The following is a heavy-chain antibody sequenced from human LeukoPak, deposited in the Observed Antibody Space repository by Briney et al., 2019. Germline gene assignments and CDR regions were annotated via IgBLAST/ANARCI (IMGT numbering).Heavy chain of an antibody. CDR3: ASRPANLGCEGISCPFDY. V-gene: IGHV3-66*01. J-gene: IGHJ4*02. Sequence: GGSLRLSCAASGFAVTNNYMTWVRQAPGKGLEWVSVLYMGGGTYYTDSVKGRFIISRDTSKNTLYLQMNSLRGEDTAVYYCASRPANLGCEGISCPFDYWGRGTLVTVSS. CDR1: GFAVTNNY. D-gene: IGHD3-3*02. CDR2: LYMGGGT.